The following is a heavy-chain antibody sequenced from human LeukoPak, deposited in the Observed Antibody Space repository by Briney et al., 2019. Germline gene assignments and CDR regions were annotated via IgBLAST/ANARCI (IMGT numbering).Heavy chain of an antibody. J-gene: IGHJ4*02. D-gene: IGHD4-17*01. V-gene: IGHV4-34*01. CDR1: GGSFSGYY. CDR3: VAYDYGDPTRDY. Sequence: SETLSLTCAVYGGSFSGYYWSWIRQPPGKGLEWIGEINHSGSTNYNPSLKSRVTISVDTSKNQFSLKLNSVTAADTAVYYCVAYDYGDPTRDYWGQGTLVTVSS. CDR2: INHSGST.